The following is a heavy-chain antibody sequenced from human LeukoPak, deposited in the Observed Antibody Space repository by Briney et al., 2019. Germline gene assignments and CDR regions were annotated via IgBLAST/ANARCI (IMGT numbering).Heavy chain of an antibody. J-gene: IGHJ6*02. D-gene: IGHD3-3*01. CDR3: ARDHYDFWSGYYRPSYYYYGMDV. CDR2: INPNSGGT. CDR1: GYIFTGYY. Sequence: GASVKVSCKASGYIFTGYYMHWVRQAPGQGLEWMGWINPNSGGTNYAQKFQGRVTMTRDTSISTAYMELSRLRSDDTAVYYCARDHYDFWSGYYRPSYYYYGMDVWGQGTTVTVSS. V-gene: IGHV1-2*02.